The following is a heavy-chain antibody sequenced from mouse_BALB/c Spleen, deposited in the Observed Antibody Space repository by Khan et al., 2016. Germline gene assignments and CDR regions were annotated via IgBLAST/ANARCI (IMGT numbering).Heavy chain of an antibody. CDR3: AYDGCYAWFPY. CDR2: ISYSGIT. D-gene: IGHD2-3*01. J-gene: IGHJ3*01. V-gene: IGHV3-2*02. Sequence: EVQLQESGPGLVKPSQSLSLTCTVTGYSITSDYAWNWIRQFPGNKLEWMGYISYSGITSYNPSFKSRISITRDTSKNQFFLQLISVTTEDTATYYCAYDGCYAWFPYWGQGTLVTVSA. CDR1: GYSITSDYA.